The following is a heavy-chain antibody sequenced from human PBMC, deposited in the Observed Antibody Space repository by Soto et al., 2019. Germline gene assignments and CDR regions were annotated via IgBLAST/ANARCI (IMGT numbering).Heavy chain of an antibody. CDR1: GFSLSTGGVG. Sequence: QITLKESGPALVKPTQTLTLTCTISGFSLSTGGVGVGWIRQPPGKALEWLALIYWDDDKRYSPSLRSRLTITKDTSKNQVVLTMTNIDPVDTGTYYCAHSRCGGDCLQSYSSHYYYGMDVWGQGTTVTVSS. J-gene: IGHJ6*02. D-gene: IGHD2-21*02. CDR2: IYWDDDK. CDR3: AHSRCGGDCLQSYSSHYYYGMDV. V-gene: IGHV2-5*02.